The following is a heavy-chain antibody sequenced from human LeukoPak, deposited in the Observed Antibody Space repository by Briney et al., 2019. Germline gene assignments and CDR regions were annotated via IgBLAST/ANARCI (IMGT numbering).Heavy chain of an antibody. V-gene: IGHV3-48*04. CDR1: GFTFSSYS. CDR2: ISSSSSTI. J-gene: IGHJ3*02. CDR3: ATRHCSGGSCYDDAFDI. D-gene: IGHD2-15*01. Sequence: GGSLRLSCAASGFTFSSYSMNWVRQAPGKGLEWVSYISSSSSTIYYADSVKGRFTISRDNAKNSLYLQMNSLRAEDTAVYYCATRHCSGGSCYDDAFDIWGQGTMVTVSS.